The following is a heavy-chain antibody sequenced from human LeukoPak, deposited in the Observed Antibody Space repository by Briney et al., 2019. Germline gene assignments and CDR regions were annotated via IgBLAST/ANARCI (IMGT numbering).Heavy chain of an antibody. D-gene: IGHD2-15*01. CDR2: ITRSGYNT. J-gene: IGHJ4*02. CDR1: GFTFSSYD. CDR3: VRDLAAANDY. V-gene: IGHV3-23*01. Sequence: GGSLRLSCAASGFTFSSYDMHWVRQAPGKGLEWVSTITRSGYNTFYTDSVKGRFTISRDNSKDTLYVLMNSLRAEDTAVYYCVRDLAAANDYWGQGTLVTVSS.